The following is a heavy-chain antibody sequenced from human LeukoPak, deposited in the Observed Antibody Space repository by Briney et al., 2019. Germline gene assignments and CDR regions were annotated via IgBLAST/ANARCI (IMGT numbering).Heavy chain of an antibody. CDR1: RFTFSNYW. CDR2: MKQDGSEK. D-gene: IGHD5-18*01. V-gene: IGHV3-7*02. J-gene: IGHJ4*02. Sequence: SGGSLRLSCAASRFTFSNYWMTWVGQAPGKGLEWVANMKQDGSEKNYVDSVKGRFTISRDNGKNSLYLQMNSLRAEDTAVYYCAISARDSGYTNRDYWGQGALVTVSS. CDR3: AISARDSGYTNRDY.